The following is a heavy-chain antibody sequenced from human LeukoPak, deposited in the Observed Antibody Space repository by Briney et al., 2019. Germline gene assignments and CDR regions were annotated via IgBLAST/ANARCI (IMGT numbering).Heavy chain of an antibody. V-gene: IGHV3-48*04. CDR1: GFTFSSYS. D-gene: IGHD1-26*01. CDR3: ARTPWELRVSGYFDY. Sequence: GGSLRLSCTGSGFTFSSYSMNWVRQAPGKGLEWVSYISSSSTTIYYADSVKGRFTISRDNAKNSLYLQMNSLRAEDTAVYYCARTPWELRVSGYFDYWAREPWSPSPQ. CDR2: ISSSSTTI. J-gene: IGHJ4*02.